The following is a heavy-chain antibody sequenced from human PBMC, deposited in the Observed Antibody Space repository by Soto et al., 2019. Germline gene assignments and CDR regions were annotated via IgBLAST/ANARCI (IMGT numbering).Heavy chain of an antibody. CDR2: INPSGGST. CDR1: GYTFTSYY. J-gene: IGHJ6*02. Sequence: ASVKVSCKASGYTFTSYYMHWVRQAPGQGLEWMGIINPSGGSTSYAQKFQGRVTMTRDTSTSTVYMELSSLRSEDTAVYYCARDRRGHMVRGVIKYYYYGMDVWGQGTTVTVSS. V-gene: IGHV1-46*01. D-gene: IGHD3-10*01. CDR3: ARDRRGHMVRGVIKYYYYGMDV.